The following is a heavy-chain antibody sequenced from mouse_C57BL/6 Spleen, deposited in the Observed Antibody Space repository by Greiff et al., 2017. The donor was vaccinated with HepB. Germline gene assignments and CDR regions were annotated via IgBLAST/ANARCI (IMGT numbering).Heavy chain of an antibody. V-gene: IGHV1-82*01. Sequence: VQLQQSGPELVKPGASVKISCKASGYAFSSSWMNWVKQRPGKGLEWIGRIYPGDGDTKYNGKFKGKATLTADKSSSTAFMQLSSLTSEDSAVYFCARQDYYGHDYWGQGTTLTVSS. CDR2: IYPGDGDT. D-gene: IGHD1-1*01. J-gene: IGHJ2*01. CDR1: GYAFSSSW. CDR3: ARQDYYGHDY.